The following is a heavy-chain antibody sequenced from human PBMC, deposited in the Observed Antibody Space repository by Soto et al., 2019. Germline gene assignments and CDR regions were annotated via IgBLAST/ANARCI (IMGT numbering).Heavy chain of an antibody. V-gene: IGHV4-59*01. CDR2: LYYSGSA. CDR1: GASISSYH. Sequence: QVQLQESGPGLVKPSETLSLTCTVSGASISSYHWSWIRQTPGQGLEWIGYLYYSGSANYNPSLKSRVTFSVATSNDQVSLKLSAVTAADTGVYYCAAAVPAEYVFPYYYMDVWGKGTTVTVSS. CDR3: AAAVPAEYVFPYYYMDV. J-gene: IGHJ6*03. D-gene: IGHD2-2*01.